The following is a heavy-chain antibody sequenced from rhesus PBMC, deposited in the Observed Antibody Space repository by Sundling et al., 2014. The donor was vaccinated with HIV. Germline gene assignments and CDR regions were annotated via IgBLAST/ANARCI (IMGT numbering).Heavy chain of an antibody. Sequence: QVQLQESGPGLVRPSETLSLTCAVSGDSLNSNYWSWLRQAPGKALEWIGRGHGSGGSTDYNPSLQSRVTISMHLSRNQFSLKLMSVTAADTAVYYCARTGAYTNNFRADLNRWGQGILVTVSS. J-gene: IGHJ4*01. V-gene: IGHV4S2*01. D-gene: IGHD3-3*01. CDR1: GDSLNSNY. CDR2: GHGSGGST. CDR3: ARTGAYTNNFRADLNR.